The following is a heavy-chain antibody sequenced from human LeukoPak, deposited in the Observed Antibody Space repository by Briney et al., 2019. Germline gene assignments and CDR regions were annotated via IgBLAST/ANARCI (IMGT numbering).Heavy chain of an antibody. D-gene: IGHD2-15*01. CDR1: GGTFSRYG. V-gene: IGHV1-46*01. Sequence: ASVKVSCKASGGTFSRYGISWVRQAPGQGLEWMGIINPSGGSTSYAQKFQGRVTMTRDTSTSTVYMELSSLRSEDTAVYYCARGLNVVVVAATQARGWFDPWGQGTLVTVSS. CDR2: INPSGGST. J-gene: IGHJ5*02. CDR3: ARGLNVVVVAATQARGWFDP.